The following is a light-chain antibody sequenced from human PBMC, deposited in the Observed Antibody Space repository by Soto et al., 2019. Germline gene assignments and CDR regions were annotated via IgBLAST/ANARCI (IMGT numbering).Light chain of an antibody. Sequence: QSVLTQPPSVSGAPGQRVTISCTGSSSNIGAGYDVNWYQQLPGRAPKLLIYGNTNRPSGVPDRFSGSKSGTSGSLAISGLQTEDEAEYYCQSWDTSLSGPVFGGGTTLTVL. CDR1: SSNIGAGYD. J-gene: IGLJ2*01. V-gene: IGLV1-40*01. CDR3: QSWDTSLSGPV. CDR2: GNT.